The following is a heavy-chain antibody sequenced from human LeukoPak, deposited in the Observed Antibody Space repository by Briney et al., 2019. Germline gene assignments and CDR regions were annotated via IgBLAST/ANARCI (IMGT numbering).Heavy chain of an antibody. CDR1: GFTFSDSA. J-gene: IGHJ6*02. D-gene: IGHD2-2*01. CDR2: IWYDGSNK. Sequence: PGGSLRLSCAASGFTFSDSAMNWVRQAPGKGLEWVAVIWYDGSNKYYADSVKGRFTISRDNSKNTLYLQMNSLRAEDTAVYYCARDSGYCSSTSCYGDYYGMDVWGQGTTVTVSS. V-gene: IGHV3-33*08. CDR3: ARDSGYCSSTSCYGDYYGMDV.